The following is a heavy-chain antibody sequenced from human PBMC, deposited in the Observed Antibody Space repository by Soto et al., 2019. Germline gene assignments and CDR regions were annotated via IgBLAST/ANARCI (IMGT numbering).Heavy chain of an antibody. CDR1: GGSISSYY. V-gene: IGHV4-59*01. Sequence: SETLSLTCTVSGGSISSYYWIWIRQPPGKGLEWIGYIYYSGSTNYNPSLKSRVTISVDTSKNQFSLKLSSVTAADTAVYYCARVGYYYDSSGYYDWFDPWGQGTLVTVSS. J-gene: IGHJ5*02. CDR2: IYYSGST. D-gene: IGHD3-22*01. CDR3: ARVGYYYDSSGYYDWFDP.